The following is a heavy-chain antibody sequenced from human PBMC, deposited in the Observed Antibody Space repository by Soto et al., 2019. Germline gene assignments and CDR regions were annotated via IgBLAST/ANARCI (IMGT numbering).Heavy chain of an antibody. CDR3: AKVGGVSSGYYYGGYYYGMDV. V-gene: IGHV3-53*01. Sequence: GGSLRLSCAASGFTVSSNYMSWVRQAPGKGLEWVSVIYSGGSTYYADSVKGRFTISRDNSKNTLYLQMNSLRAEDTAVYYCAKVGGVSSGYYYGGYYYGMDVWGQGTTVTVSS. CDR1: GFTVSSNY. D-gene: IGHD3-22*01. CDR2: IYSGGST. J-gene: IGHJ6*02.